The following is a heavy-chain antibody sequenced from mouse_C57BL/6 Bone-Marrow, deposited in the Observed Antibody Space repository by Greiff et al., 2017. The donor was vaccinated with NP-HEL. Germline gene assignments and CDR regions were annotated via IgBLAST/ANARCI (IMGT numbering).Heavy chain of an antibody. J-gene: IGHJ2*01. CDR3: AREITNYFDY. D-gene: IGHD2-4*01. CDR1: GYTFTSYW. CDR2: IDPSDSYT. V-gene: IGHV1-69*01. Sequence: QVQLKQPGAELVMPGASVKLSCKASGYTFTSYWMHWVKQRPGQGLAWIGEIDPSDSYTNYNQKFKGKSTLTVDKSSSTAYMQLSSLTSEDSAVYYCAREITNYFDYWGQGTTLTVSS.